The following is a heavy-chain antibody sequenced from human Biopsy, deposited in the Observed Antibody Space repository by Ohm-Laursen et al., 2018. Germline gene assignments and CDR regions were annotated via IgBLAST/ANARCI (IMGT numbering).Heavy chain of an antibody. CDR1: GYSISSDYR. J-gene: IGHJ4*02. CDR3: ARVGSGWAPFDK. Sequence: PGTLSLTCAVSGYSISSDYRWGWIRQAPGKTLEWLGNIFKDGKTHYNPSLRSRLIISIDTSKNQFSLMMTSVSGADTAVYFCARVGSGWAPFDKWGPGTLVTVSS. D-gene: IGHD6-19*01. CDR2: IFKDGKT. V-gene: IGHV4-38-2*01.